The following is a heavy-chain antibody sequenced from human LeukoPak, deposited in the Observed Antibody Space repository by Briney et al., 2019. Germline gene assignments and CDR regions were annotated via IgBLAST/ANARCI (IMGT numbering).Heavy chain of an antibody. CDR1: GDSVSSNSAT. CDR2: TYYRSKWYS. CDR3: ARGSALVNNYAMDV. D-gene: IGHD2-21*01. J-gene: IGHJ6*02. V-gene: IGHV6-1*01. Sequence: PSQTLSLTCAISGDSVSSNSATWNWIRQSPSRGLEWLGRTYYRSKWYSDYAVSVKNRITITPDTSKNQLSLQLNSVTPEDTAVYYCARGSALVNNYAMDVWGQGTTVTVSS.